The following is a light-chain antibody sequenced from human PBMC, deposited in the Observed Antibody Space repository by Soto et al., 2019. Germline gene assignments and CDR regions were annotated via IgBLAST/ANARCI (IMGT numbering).Light chain of an antibody. CDR3: QQSYTIPYS. CDR1: QSISTS. Sequence: DIQMTQSPSSLSASVGDRVTITCRASQSISTSLNWYRQSPGAAPPLLIYAASSLQSGVPSRFSGSGSGTDFTLTITSLQPEDFATFFCQQSYTIPYSFGQGTKVDVK. J-gene: IGKJ2*03. CDR2: AAS. V-gene: IGKV1-39*01.